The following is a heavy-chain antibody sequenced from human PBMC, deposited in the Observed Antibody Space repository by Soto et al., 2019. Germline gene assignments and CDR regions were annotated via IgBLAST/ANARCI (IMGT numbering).Heavy chain of an antibody. CDR1: GGSISSHY. CDR2: IDYSGST. Sequence: PSETLSLTCTVSGGSISSHYWSWIRQSPGKGMEWIGNIDYSGSTNYNPSLKSRVTISLDTSMNRISLKVTSATAADTAVYYCARGEVRGWYFDYWGQGTLVTVSS. V-gene: IGHV4-59*11. CDR3: ARGEVRGWYFDY. J-gene: IGHJ4*02.